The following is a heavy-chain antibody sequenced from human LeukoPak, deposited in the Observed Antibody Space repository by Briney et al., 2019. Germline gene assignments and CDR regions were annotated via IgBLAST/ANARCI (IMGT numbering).Heavy chain of an antibody. D-gene: IGHD1-1*01. CDR2: IYSSGST. J-gene: IGHJ4*02. CDR3: ARYDNLVATGREAFDY. Sequence: SETLSLTCTVSGGSFSTYYWSWIRQPPGKGLEWIGYIYSSGSTNYNPSLKSRVAILVDTSKNQFSLKLSSVTAADTAMYYCARYDNLVATGREAFDYWGQGTLVTVSS. CDR1: GGSFSTYY. V-gene: IGHV4-59*01.